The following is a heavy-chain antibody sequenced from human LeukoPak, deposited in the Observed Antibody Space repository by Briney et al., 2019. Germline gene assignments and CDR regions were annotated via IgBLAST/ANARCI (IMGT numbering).Heavy chain of an antibody. D-gene: IGHD2-21*02. CDR2: MNPNSGNT. Sequence: ASVKVSCTASGYTFTSYDINWVRQATGQGLEWMGWMNPNSGNTGYAQKFQGRVTMTRNTSISTAYMELSSLRSEDTAVYYCARPVVTAMHYYFDYWGQGTLVTVSS. CDR3: ARPVVTAMHYYFDY. CDR1: GYTFTSYD. V-gene: IGHV1-8*01. J-gene: IGHJ4*02.